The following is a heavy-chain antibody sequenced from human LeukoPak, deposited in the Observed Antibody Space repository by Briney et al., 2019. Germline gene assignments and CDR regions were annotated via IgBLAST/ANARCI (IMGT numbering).Heavy chain of an antibody. CDR2: VLPIFGIT. J-gene: IGHJ6*03. CDR1: GGSFSSYG. CDR3: ARMGGTTTMDV. V-gene: IGHV1-69*13. D-gene: IGHD1-7*01. Sequence: SVKVSCKASGGSFSSYGISWVRQAPGQGLEWMGGVLPIFGITNYAQRFQGRVTITADESRSTAYMELSSLTSDDTAVYYCARMGGTTTMDVWGKGTTVTVSS.